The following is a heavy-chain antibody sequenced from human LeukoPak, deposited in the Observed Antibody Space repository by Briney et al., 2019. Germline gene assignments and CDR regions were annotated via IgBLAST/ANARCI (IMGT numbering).Heavy chain of an antibody. CDR2: IYYSRST. CDR3: AREELERNSDY. CDR1: GGSISSYY. V-gene: IGHV4-59*01. J-gene: IGHJ4*02. D-gene: IGHD3-10*01. Sequence: TPSETLSLTCTVSGGSISSYYWSWIRQPPGKGLEWIGYIYYSRSTNYNPSLKSRVTISVDTSKNQFSLKLSSVTAADTAVYYCAREELERNSDYWGQGTLVTVSS.